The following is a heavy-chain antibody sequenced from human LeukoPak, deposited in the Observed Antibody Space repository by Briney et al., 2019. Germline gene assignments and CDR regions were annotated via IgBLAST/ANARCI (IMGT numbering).Heavy chain of an antibody. J-gene: IGHJ4*02. CDR1: GYSISSGYY. CDR3: ANSRLLWFGEFDY. CDR2: IYHSGST. Sequence: SETLSLTCTVSGYSISSGYYWGWIRQPPGKGLEWIGSIYHSGSTYYNPSLKSRVTISVDTSKNQFSLKLSSVTAADTAVYYCANSRLLWFGEFDYWGQGTLVTVSS. D-gene: IGHD3-10*01. V-gene: IGHV4-38-2*02.